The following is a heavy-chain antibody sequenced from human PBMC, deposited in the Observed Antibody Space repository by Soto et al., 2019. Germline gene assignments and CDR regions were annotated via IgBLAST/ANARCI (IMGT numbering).Heavy chain of an antibody. J-gene: IGHJ6*02. V-gene: IGHV1-69*13. D-gene: IGHD6-13*01. CDR2: IIPIFGTA. Sequence: SVKVSCKASGGTFSSYAISWVRQAPGQGLEWMGGIIPIFGTANYAQKFQGRVTITADESTGTAYMELSSLRSEDTAVYYCARDRGYSSSHLGGMDVWGQGTTVTVSS. CDR1: GGTFSSYA. CDR3: ARDRGYSSSHLGGMDV.